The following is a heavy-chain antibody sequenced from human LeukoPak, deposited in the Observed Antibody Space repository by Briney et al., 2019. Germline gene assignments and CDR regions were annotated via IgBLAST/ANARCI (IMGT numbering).Heavy chain of an antibody. CDR3: ARGIWFGELSTFDY. V-gene: IGHV3-53*01. D-gene: IGHD3-10*01. Sequence: GGSLRLSCAASGFTVSSNYMSWVRQAPGKGLERVSVIYSGGSTYYADSVKGRFTVSRDNSKNTLYLQMNSLRAEDTAVYYCARGIWFGELSTFDYWGQGTLVTVSS. CDR1: GFTVSSNY. J-gene: IGHJ4*02. CDR2: IYSGGST.